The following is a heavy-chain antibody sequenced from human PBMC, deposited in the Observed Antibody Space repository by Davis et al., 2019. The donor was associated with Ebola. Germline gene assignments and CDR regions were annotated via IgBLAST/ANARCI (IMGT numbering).Heavy chain of an antibody. J-gene: IGHJ5*02. V-gene: IGHV4-39*01. D-gene: IGHD3-3*01. CDR3: ARQGWSGYSLRHWLDP. Sequence: SETLSLTCTVSGGSIISISSYWGWIRQPPRKGLEWIGSIYYSGITYYNPSLKSRVTISVDTSKNQFSLKLRSVTAADTAVYYCARQGWSGYSLRHWLDPWGRGTLVTVSS. CDR2: IYYSGIT. CDR1: GGSIISISSY.